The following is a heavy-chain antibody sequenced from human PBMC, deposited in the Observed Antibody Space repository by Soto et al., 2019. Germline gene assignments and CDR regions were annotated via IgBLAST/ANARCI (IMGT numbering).Heavy chain of an antibody. CDR1: SYNFEYY. V-gene: IGHV1-2*02. CDR3: ARGPYSGSSRSLPYFHAMDL. J-gene: IGHJ6*02. Sequence: SAQVSFKASSYNFEYYIHWVRQSPGQGLEWMGWINPNSGGTNYAQNFQGRVTMTRDKSITTAYMELSRLTSDDTAVYYCARGPYSGSSRSLPYFHAMDLWGRGTTVTSP. CDR2: INPNSGGT. D-gene: IGHD1-26*01.